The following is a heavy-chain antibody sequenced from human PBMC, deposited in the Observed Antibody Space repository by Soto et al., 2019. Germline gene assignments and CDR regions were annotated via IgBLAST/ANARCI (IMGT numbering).Heavy chain of an antibody. Sequence: PGGSLRLSCAVSGYTFSSFDMSWVRQAPGKGLEWVSTISGSGGSTNYNPSLKSRVTISVDTSKNQFSLKLSSVTAADTAVYYCARVVRSRVLFSYYGMDVWGQGTTVTVSS. CDR2: ISGSGGST. CDR3: ARVVRSRVLFSYYGMDV. CDR1: GYTFSSFD. D-gene: IGHD3-10*01. V-gene: IGHV3-23*02. J-gene: IGHJ6*02.